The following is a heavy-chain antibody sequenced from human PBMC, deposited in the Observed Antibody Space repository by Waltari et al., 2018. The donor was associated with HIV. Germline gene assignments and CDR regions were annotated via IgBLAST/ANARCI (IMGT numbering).Heavy chain of an antibody. CDR1: GGSFSHYA. CDR3: ATGDGRNFGVVREYYHYGMDV. V-gene: IGHV1-69*01. CDR2: VIPIFGSP. D-gene: IGHD3-3*01. Sequence: QVQLVQSGAEEKKPGSSVQVSCEASGGSFSHYAASWVRLVLGQGLEWLGGVIPIFGSPDYSQKFHGRLTIVADESINTAYMELSSLTSEDTAVYYCATGDGRNFGVVREYYHYGMDVWGQGTTVTVSS. J-gene: IGHJ6*02.